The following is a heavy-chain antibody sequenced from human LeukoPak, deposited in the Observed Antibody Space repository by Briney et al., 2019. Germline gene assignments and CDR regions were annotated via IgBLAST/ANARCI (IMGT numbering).Heavy chain of an antibody. V-gene: IGHV4-34*01. D-gene: IGHD3-10*01. Sequence: SETLSLTCAVYGGSLSHYYWSWIRQPPGMGLEWIGEINHSGSTNYNPSLKSRVTISVDMSKNQFSLELTSVTAADTAVYYCARGPASGSNFAWFDPWGQGTLVTVSS. CDR1: GGSLSHYY. CDR3: ARGPASGSNFAWFDP. CDR2: INHSGST. J-gene: IGHJ5*02.